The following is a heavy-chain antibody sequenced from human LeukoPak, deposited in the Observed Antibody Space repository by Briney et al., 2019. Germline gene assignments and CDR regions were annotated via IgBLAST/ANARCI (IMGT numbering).Heavy chain of an antibody. Sequence: PGGSLRLSCTASGFSFNGYGMHWVRQAPGKGLEWVTSVRYDGRNEYYADSVKGRFTISRDNSKNTLYLQMNSLRAEDTAVYYCAKVEARGHTVEVPGAWGNPNHYYMNVWGNGTTVTVSS. J-gene: IGHJ6*03. CDR3: AKVEARGHTVEVPGAWGNPNHYYMNV. CDR2: VRYDGRNE. D-gene: IGHD2-2*01. CDR1: GFSFNGYG. V-gene: IGHV3-30*02.